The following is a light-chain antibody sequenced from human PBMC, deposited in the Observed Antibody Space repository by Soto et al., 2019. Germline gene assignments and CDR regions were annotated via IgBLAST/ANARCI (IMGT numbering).Light chain of an antibody. V-gene: IGKV3-20*01. J-gene: IGKJ1*01. CDR1: QSVSSTY. Sequence: EIIFTQSPDPLSLSPGERATLSCRASQSVSSTYLAWYQQQPGKAPRILIYGASNRDTGIPDRFSGSGSGTDFTLTISRLEPEDFSVYYCQQYGSSSWTFGQGTKVDI. CDR2: GAS. CDR3: QQYGSSSWT.